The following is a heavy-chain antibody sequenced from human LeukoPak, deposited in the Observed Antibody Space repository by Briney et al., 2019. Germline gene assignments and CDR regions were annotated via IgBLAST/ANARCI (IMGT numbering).Heavy chain of an antibody. Sequence: GGSLRLSCVGSGFTFSTFWMTWVRQAPGKGLEWLAKIKQDGSVKNYVDSVKGRFTISRDNAKNSVYLQMNSLRGEDTALYYCARDGGYYYYGSGSQIPFDYWGQGTLVTVSS. D-gene: IGHD3-10*01. CDR2: IKQDGSVK. CDR3: ARDGGYYYYGSGSQIPFDY. V-gene: IGHV3-7*01. J-gene: IGHJ4*02. CDR1: GFTFSTFW.